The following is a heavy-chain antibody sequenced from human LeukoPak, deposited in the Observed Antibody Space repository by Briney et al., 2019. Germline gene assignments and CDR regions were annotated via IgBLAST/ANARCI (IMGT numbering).Heavy chain of an antibody. J-gene: IGHJ1*01. D-gene: IGHD1-26*01. CDR1: GFTFSSYG. V-gene: IGHV3-30*18. Sequence: PGRSLRLSCAASGFTFSSYGIHWVRQAPGKGLEWVAVISYDGSNKYYADSVKGRFTISRDNSKKTLYLQMNNLRTEDTAVYYCAKGGKVGGYTYLDYWCWGQVALVT. CDR2: ISYDGSNK. CDR3: AKGGKVGGYTYLDYWC.